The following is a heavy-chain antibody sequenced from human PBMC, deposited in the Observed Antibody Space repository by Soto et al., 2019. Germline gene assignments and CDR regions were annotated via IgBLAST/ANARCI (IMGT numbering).Heavy chain of an antibody. CDR2: ISHSGST. D-gene: IGHD1-26*01. CDR3: ARGLISGSHYSGGWYYFDS. J-gene: IGHJ4*02. V-gene: IGHV4-34*01. CDR1: GGSFSNYY. Sequence: PSETLSLTCAVYGGSFSNYYCSWIRQSPGKGLEWIGEISHSGSTNYNPSLKSRVTMSVDTSKNQFSLKLTSVTAADTAVYYCARGLISGSHYSGGWYYFDSWGQGTQVTVSS.